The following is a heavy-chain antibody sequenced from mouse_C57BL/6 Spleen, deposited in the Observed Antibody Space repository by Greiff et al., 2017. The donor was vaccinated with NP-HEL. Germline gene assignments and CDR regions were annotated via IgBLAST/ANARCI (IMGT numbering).Heavy chain of an antibody. Sequence: QVQLQQPVAELVRPGSSVKLSCKASGYTFTSYWMHWVKQRPIQGLEWIGNIDPSDSETHYNQKFKDKATLTVDKSSSTAYMQLSSLTSEDSAVYYCARATTRYFDVWGTGTTGTVSS. CDR1: GYTFTSYW. CDR2: IDPSDSET. CDR3: ARATTRYFDV. D-gene: IGHD1-1*01. J-gene: IGHJ1*03. V-gene: IGHV1-52*01.